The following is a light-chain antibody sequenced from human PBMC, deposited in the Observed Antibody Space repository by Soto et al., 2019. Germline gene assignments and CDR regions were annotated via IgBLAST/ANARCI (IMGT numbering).Light chain of an antibody. V-gene: IGKV3-11*01. CDR2: DAS. CDR1: QSVSSY. CDR3: QQRSNWPPT. Sequence: EIVVTQSPSTLSLSPGEGATLSCRASQSVSSYLAWYQQKPGQAPRLLIYDASNRATGIPARFSGSGSGTDFTLTISSLEPEDFAVYYCQQRSNWPPTFGQGTRLEI. J-gene: IGKJ5*01.